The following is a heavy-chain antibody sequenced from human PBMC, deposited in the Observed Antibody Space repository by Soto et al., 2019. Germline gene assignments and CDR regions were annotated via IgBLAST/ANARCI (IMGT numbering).Heavy chain of an antibody. D-gene: IGHD3-9*01. V-gene: IGHV1-18*01. CDR3: TGGLRFFACLFDY. CDR2: ISTYNGNT. CDR1: GYTFTSYG. Sequence: ASVKVSCKASGYTFTSYGISWVRQAPGQGPEWMGRISTYNGNTNYAQKLQGRVTMTTDTSTNTAYMELRSLRSDDTAEYYRTGGLRFFACLFDYWGKGTLVPFSS. J-gene: IGHJ4*02.